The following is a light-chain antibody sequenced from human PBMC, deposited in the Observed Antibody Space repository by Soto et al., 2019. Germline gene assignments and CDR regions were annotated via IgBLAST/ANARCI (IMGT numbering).Light chain of an antibody. CDR2: DAS. CDR3: HQHGGSPET. CDR1: QTVRNNY. J-gene: IGKJ1*01. V-gene: IGKV3-20*01. Sequence: EFVLTQSPGTLSLSPGERATLSCRASQTVRNNYLAWYQQKPGQAPRLLIYDASSRATGIPDRFSGGGSGTEFILTISELEPEDSGIYHCHQHGGSPETFGQGTKVDIK.